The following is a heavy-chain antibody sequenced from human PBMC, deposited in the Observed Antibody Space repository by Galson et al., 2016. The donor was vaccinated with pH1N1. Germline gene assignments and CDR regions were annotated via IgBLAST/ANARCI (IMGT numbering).Heavy chain of an antibody. Sequence: SLRLSRAASGFIFSSYAMTWVRQAPGKGLEWVSALSAASTAVYYGNSVKGRFTISRDNSKNTLYLQMNSLRAEDTAVYYCARPDYVDVDLKDWYFDLWGRGTLVTVSS. V-gene: IGHV3-23*01. J-gene: IGHJ2*01. CDR2: LSAASTAV. D-gene: IGHD4-17*01. CDR3: ARPDYVDVDLKDWYFDL. CDR1: GFIFSSYA.